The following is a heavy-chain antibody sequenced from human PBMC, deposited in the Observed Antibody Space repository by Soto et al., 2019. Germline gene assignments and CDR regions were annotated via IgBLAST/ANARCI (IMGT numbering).Heavy chain of an antibody. CDR2: ISYDGSNK. D-gene: IGHD3-22*01. CDR1: GFTFSSYG. V-gene: IGHV3-30*18. Sequence: GGSLRLSCAASGFTFSSYGMHWVRQAPGKGLEWVAVISYDGSNKYYADSVKGRFTISRDNSKNTLYLQMNSLRAEDTAVYYCAKSNYDSSGYYYYYYMDVWGKGTTVTVSS. J-gene: IGHJ6*03. CDR3: AKSNYDSSGYYYYYYMDV.